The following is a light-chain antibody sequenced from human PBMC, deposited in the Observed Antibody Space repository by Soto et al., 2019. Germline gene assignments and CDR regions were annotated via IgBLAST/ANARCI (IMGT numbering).Light chain of an antibody. CDR2: DNN. J-gene: IGLJ2*01. Sequence: QSVLTQPPSASGTPGQRVTISCSGSSSNIGSNAVNWYQQLPGTAPKLLLYDNNQGPSGVPDRFSGSKSGTSASLAISGLQSEDEADYYCAAWYDSLNGVVFGGGTKLTVL. V-gene: IGLV1-44*01. CDR1: SSNIGSNA. CDR3: AAWYDSLNGVV.